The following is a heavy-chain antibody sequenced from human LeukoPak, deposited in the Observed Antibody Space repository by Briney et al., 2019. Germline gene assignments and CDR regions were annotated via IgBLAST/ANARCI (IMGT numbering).Heavy chain of an antibody. D-gene: IGHD6-19*01. V-gene: IGHV3-7*01. Sequence: GGSLRLSCTASGFSFSNHYIRWIRQAPGKGLEWVANINEDGSNKWHLGSVKGRFTVSRDNARNSLYLQMNSLRVEDTAVYYCTRVIVAVPGYFDYFDFWGQGVLVTVSS. CDR1: GFSFSNHY. J-gene: IGHJ4*02. CDR3: TRVIVAVPGYFDYFDF. CDR2: INEDGSNK.